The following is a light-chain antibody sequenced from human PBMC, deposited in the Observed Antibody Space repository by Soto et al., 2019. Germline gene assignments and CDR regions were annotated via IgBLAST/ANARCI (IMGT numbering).Light chain of an antibody. CDR1: QTISSW. Sequence: IQMTPSPSTLSGSVGARVTITCRASQTISSWLAWYQQKPGKAPNLLIYDASNLQTGVPSRFSGSGSGTDFTFTISSLQPEDIATYYCQQFENLPLTFGGGTKVDIK. V-gene: IGKV1-33*01. J-gene: IGKJ4*01. CDR3: QQFENLPLT. CDR2: DAS.